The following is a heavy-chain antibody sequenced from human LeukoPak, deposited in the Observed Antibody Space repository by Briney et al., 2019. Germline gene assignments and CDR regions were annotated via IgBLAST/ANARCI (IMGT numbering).Heavy chain of an antibody. D-gene: IGHD6-19*01. CDR3: ARGLQQWLVLDAFDI. V-gene: IGHV4-39*07. CDR1: GGSISSSSYY. CDR2: IYYSGST. J-gene: IGHJ3*02. Sequence: PSETLSLTCTVSGGSISSSSYYWGWIRQPPGKGLEWIGSIYYSGSTYYNPSLKSRVTISVDTSKNQFSLKLSSVTAADTAVYYCARGLQQWLVLDAFDIWGQGTMVTVSS.